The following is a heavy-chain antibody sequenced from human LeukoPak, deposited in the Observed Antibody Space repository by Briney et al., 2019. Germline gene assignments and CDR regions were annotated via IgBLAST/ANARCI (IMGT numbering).Heavy chain of an antibody. V-gene: IGHV2-70*11. CDR1: GFSLSTSGMC. D-gene: IGHD3-10*01. Sequence: SGPALVKPTQTLTLTCTFSGFSLSTSGMCVSWIRQPPGKALEWLARIDWDDDKYYSTSLKTRLTISKDTSKNQVVLTMTNMDPVDTATYYCARSGHGFGEPHAFDIWGQGTMVTVSS. CDR3: ARSGHGFGEPHAFDI. CDR2: IDWDDDK. J-gene: IGHJ3*02.